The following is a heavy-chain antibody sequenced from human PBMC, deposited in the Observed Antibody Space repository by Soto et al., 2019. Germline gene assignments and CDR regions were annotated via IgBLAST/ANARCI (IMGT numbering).Heavy chain of an antibody. V-gene: IGHV4-31*03. CDR3: ARESGGYDSSTRYGLDV. Sequence: SETLSLTCSVSGGSISSVGHYWTWIRQQPGKGLEWIGYIYYSGSTDYNPSLKSRVTISVDRSKNQFSLNVSSVTAADTAIYYCARESGGYDSSTRYGLDVWGQGTTVTVSS. D-gene: IGHD6-6*01. CDR2: IYYSGST. CDR1: GGSISSVGHY. J-gene: IGHJ6*02.